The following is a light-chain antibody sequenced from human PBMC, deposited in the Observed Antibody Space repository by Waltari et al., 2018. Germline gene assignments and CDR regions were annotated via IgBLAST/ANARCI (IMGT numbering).Light chain of an antibody. CDR1: QSVSRS. CDR2: GAS. Sequence: EIVLTQSPGTLSLSPGERATLSCRASQSVSRSLAWYQQKPGQAPRLLIYGASSRATGVPYRFSCSGSGTDVSLTISRLEPEDFAVYYCQHYVRLPVSFGQGTKVEIK. CDR3: QHYVRLPVS. V-gene: IGKV3-20*01. J-gene: IGKJ1*01.